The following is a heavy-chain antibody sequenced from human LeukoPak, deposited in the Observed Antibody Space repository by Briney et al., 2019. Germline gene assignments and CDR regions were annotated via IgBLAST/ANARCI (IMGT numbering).Heavy chain of an antibody. CDR2: IKQDGSEK. D-gene: IGHD4-11*01. J-gene: IGHJ6*02. CDR1: GFTFSSYW. CDR3: ARDFPSFTTVTLLRYYYGMDV. V-gene: IGHV3-7*01. Sequence: GGSLRLSCAASGFTFSSYWMSWVRQAPGKGLEWVANIKQDGSEKYYVDSVKGRFTISRDNAKNSLYLQMNSLRAEDTAVYYCARDFPSFTTVTLLRYYYGMDVWGQGTTVTVSS.